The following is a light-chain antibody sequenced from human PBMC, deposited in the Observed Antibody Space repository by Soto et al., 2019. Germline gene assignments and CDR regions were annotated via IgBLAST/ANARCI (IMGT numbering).Light chain of an antibody. CDR1: PSVTNF. CDR2: GAF. J-gene: IGKJ5*01. V-gene: IGKV3-11*01. Sequence: TQSPSTLSASVVDIFTLSCMASPSVTNFLAWYQQKPGQAPRLLIYGAFNRATGIPARFSGSGSGTDFTLTISSLEPEDSAIYYCQQRNIWPPVTCGQGTRREIK. CDR3: QQRNIWPPVT.